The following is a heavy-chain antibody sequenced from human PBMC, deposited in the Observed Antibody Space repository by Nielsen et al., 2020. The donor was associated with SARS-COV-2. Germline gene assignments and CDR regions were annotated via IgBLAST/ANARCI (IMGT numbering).Heavy chain of an antibody. D-gene: IGHD3-10*01. J-gene: IGHJ6*02. Sequence: VRQMPGKGLEWMGKIDPSDSYTNYSPSFQGLVTISADKSISTAYLQWSSLKASDTAMYYCARRGPSMVRGYGMDVWGQGTTVTVSS. V-gene: IGHV5-10-1*01. CDR2: IDPSDSYT. CDR3: ARRGPSMVRGYGMDV.